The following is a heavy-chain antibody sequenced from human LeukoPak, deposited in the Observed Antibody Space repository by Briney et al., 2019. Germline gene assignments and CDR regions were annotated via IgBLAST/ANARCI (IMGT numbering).Heavy chain of an antibody. J-gene: IGHJ3*02. CDR3: ARDQGSSWYFDAFDI. CDR1: GFTFSSYS. D-gene: IGHD6-13*01. V-gene: IGHV3-21*01. Sequence: PGGSLRLPCAASGFTFSSYSMNWVRQAPGKGLEWVSSISSSSSYIYYADSVKGRFTISRNNAKNSLYLQMNSLRAEDTAVYYCARDQGSSWYFDAFDIWGQGTMVTVSS. CDR2: ISSSSSYI.